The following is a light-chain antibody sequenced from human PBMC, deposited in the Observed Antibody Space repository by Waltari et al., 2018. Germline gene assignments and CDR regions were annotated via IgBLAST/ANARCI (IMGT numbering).Light chain of an antibody. CDR2: AVT. CDR1: ISDVGPSNS. V-gene: IGLV2-14*03. CDR3: SSYTTGGTLI. J-gene: IGLJ2*01. Sequence: QSALTQPASVSGSPVQSITISCTGTISDVGPSNSVSWYHPHPGKPPLPIIYAVTKRPSGVSNRLSGSKSGTTASLTSSGLQAEDEADFYCSSYTTGGTLIFGGGTKLTVL.